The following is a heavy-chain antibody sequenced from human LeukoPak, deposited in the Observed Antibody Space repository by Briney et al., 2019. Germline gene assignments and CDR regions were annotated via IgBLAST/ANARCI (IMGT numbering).Heavy chain of an antibody. V-gene: IGHV4-59*12. CDR3: ARAVTTDYYSYYMDV. D-gene: IGHD4-17*01. CDR2: IYYSGST. CDR1: GGSISSYY. J-gene: IGHJ6*03. Sequence: SETLSLTCTVSGGSISSYYWSWIRQPPGKGLEWIGYIYYSGSTNYNPSLKSRVTISVDTSKNQFSLRLSSVTAADTAVYYCARAVTTDYYSYYMDVWGKGTTVTVSS.